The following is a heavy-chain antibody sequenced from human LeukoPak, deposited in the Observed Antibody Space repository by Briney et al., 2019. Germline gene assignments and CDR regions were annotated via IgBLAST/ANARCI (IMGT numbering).Heavy chain of an antibody. D-gene: IGHD6-19*01. V-gene: IGHV4-39*02. CDR1: GGSFSSSDYY. CDR3: MREGGSAWTYYFDY. J-gene: IGHJ4*02. Sequence: PSETLSLTCTVSGGSFSSSDYYWGWIRQPPGKGLEWIGSIYYSGSTYYNPSLKSRVTISVDTSKNHFSLKLSSVTAADTAVYYCMREGGSAWTYYFDYWGQGTLVTVSS. CDR2: IYYSGST.